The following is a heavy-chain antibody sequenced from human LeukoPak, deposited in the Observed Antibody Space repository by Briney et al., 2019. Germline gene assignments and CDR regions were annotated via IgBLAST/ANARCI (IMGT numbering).Heavy chain of an antibody. CDR2: IYSGGST. D-gene: IGHD6-19*01. Sequence: GGSLRLSCAASGFTVSSNYMSWVRQAPGKGLEWVSVIYSGGSTYYADSVKGRFTISRDNSKNTLYLQMNSLRAEDTAVYYCARSGSGWTYYFDYWGPGTLVTVSS. CDR1: GFTVSSNY. V-gene: IGHV3-66*01. J-gene: IGHJ4*02. CDR3: ARSGSGWTYYFDY.